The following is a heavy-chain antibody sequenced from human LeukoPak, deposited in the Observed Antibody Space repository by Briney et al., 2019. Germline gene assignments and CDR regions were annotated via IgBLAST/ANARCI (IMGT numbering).Heavy chain of an antibody. CDR1: GYTFTGYY. J-gene: IGHJ4*02. CDR3: ARTAYYYDSSGYYTG. CDR2: INPNSGGT. D-gene: IGHD3-22*01. Sequence: ASVKVSCKASGYTFTGYYMHWVRQAPGQGLEWMGWINPNSGGTNYAQKFQGWVTMTRDTFISTAYMELSRLRSDDTAVYYCARTAYYYDSSGYYTGWGQGTLVTVSS. V-gene: IGHV1-2*04.